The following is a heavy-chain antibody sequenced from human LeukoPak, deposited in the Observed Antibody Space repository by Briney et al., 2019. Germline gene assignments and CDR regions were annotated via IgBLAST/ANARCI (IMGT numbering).Heavy chain of an antibody. CDR3: ASSVGSTDY. J-gene: IGHJ4*02. CDR2: INHRGST. V-gene: IGHV4-34*01. CDR1: CESLSKYY. D-gene: IGHD1-26*01. Sequence: SETLSLTCAVYCESLSKYYWTWIRQSPGKGLEWIGEINHRGSTNLNPSLKSRVTLSVDTSKHQFSLKLTSVTAADAAVYYCASSVGSTDYWGQGTLVTVSS.